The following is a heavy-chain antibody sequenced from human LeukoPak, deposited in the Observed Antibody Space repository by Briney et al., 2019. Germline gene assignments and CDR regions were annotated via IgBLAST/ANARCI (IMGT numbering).Heavy chain of an antibody. CDR1: GYTFTGYY. Sequence: ASVKVSCKASGYTFTGYYIHWVRQAPGQGLEWMGWINPKSGGTNYAQKFQGRVTMTRDTSISTAYMELSRLRSDDTAVYYCARVGYFDWLLKVGAFDIWGQGTMVTVSS. CDR3: ARVGYFDWLLKVGAFDI. V-gene: IGHV1-2*02. CDR2: INPKSGGT. J-gene: IGHJ3*02. D-gene: IGHD3-9*01.